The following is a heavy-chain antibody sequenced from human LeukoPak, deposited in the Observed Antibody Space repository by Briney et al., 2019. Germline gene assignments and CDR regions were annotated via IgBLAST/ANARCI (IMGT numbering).Heavy chain of an antibody. CDR1: GYSFTNYA. D-gene: IGHD3-16*02. Sequence: ASVKVSCKASGYSFTNYAMNWVRQAPGQGLEWMGWIHPSTGNPTYAQGFTGRFVFSLDTSVSTTYLQISSLKAEDTTVYFCARAFQSLGGLSLPDYWGQGTLLTVSS. J-gene: IGHJ4*02. V-gene: IGHV7-4-1*02. CDR3: ARAFQSLGGLSLPDY. CDR2: IHPSTGNP.